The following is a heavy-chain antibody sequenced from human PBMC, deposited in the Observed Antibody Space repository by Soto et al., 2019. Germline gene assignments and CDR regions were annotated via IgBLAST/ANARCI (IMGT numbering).Heavy chain of an antibody. CDR1: GFTFSSYG. J-gene: IGHJ6*02. V-gene: IGHV3-33*01. CDR2: IWYDGSNK. CDR3: ARVGMRYRSGWYHYYYYGMDV. D-gene: IGHD6-13*01. Sequence: AGGSLRLSCAASGFTFSSYGMHWVRQAPGKGLEWVAVIWYDGSNKYYADSVKGRFTISRDNSKNTLYLQMNSLRAEDTAVYYCARVGMRYRSGWYHYYYYGMDVWGQGTTVTVSS.